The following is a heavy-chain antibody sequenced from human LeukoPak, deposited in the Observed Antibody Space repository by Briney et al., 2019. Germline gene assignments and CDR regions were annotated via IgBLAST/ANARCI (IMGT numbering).Heavy chain of an antibody. CDR3: GKDASQWEPPDY. J-gene: IGHJ4*02. V-gene: IGHV3-23*01. D-gene: IGHD1-26*01. CDR1: GFTFSSYA. Sequence: GGSLRLSCAASGFTFSSYAMSWVRQAPGKGLEWVSAISGSDGRTYYADSVKGRFTISRDNSKDTLSLQKNSLRAEDTAVYYCGKDASQWEPPDYWGQGTLVTVSS. CDR2: ISGSDGRT.